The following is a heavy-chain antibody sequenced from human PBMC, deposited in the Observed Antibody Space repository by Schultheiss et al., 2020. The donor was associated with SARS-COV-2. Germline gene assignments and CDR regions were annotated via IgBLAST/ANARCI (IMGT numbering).Heavy chain of an antibody. Sequence: SETLSLTCAVSGGSISSGGYSWSWIRQPPGKGLEWIGSIYYSGSTYYNPSLKSRVTISVDTSKNQFSLKLSSVTAADTAVYYCARQGCSSTSCYGHYYYYMDVWGKGTTVTVSS. J-gene: IGHJ6*03. D-gene: IGHD2-2*01. CDR2: IYYSGST. V-gene: IGHV4-30-2*03. CDR3: ARQGCSSTSCYGHYYYYMDV. CDR1: GGSISSGGYS.